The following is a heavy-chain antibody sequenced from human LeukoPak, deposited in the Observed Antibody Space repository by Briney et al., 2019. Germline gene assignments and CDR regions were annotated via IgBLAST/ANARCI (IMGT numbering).Heavy chain of an antibody. V-gene: IGHV3-23*01. Sequence: GSLRLSCAASGFTFSSYAMRWVRQAPGKGLEWVSAISGSGGSTYYADSVKGRFTISRDNSKNTLYLQMNSLRAEDTAVYYCAKRGILTGYYMYYFDYWGQGTLVTVSS. CDR3: AKRGILTGYYMYYFDY. D-gene: IGHD3-9*01. CDR2: ISGSGGST. CDR1: GFTFSSYA. J-gene: IGHJ4*02.